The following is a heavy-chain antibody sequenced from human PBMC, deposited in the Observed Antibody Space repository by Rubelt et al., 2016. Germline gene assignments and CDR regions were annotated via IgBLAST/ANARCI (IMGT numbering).Heavy chain of an antibody. J-gene: IGHJ6*02. D-gene: IGHD3-16*01. CDR1: GFTFSSYS. CDR2: ITSSSSTI. V-gene: IGHV3-48*04. CDR3: ARVGLGLYGMDV. Sequence: QLVESGGGLVQPGGSLRLSCAASGFTFSSYSMNWVRQAPGEGLEWVSYITSSSSTIFYADSVKGRFTISIDNAKNSLYLKMSSLRAEDTADYYCARVGLGLYGMDVWGQGTTVTVSS.